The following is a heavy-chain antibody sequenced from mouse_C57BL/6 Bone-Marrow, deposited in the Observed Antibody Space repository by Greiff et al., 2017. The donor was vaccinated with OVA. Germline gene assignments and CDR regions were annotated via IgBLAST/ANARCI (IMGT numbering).Heavy chain of an antibody. CDR2: ISSGSSTI. Sequence: EVQGVESGGGLVKPGGSLKLSCAASGFTFSDYGMHWVRQAPEKGLEWVAYISSGSSTIYYADTVKGRFTISRDNAKNTRFMQMTSLRSEDTAMYYCARSYWYFDVWGTGTTVTVSS. CDR1: GFTFSDYG. J-gene: IGHJ1*03. CDR3: ARSYWYFDV. V-gene: IGHV5-17*01.